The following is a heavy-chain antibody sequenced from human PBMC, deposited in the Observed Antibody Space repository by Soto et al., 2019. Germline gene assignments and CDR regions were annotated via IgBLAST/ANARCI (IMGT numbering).Heavy chain of an antibody. CDR1: RFTFSAYE. J-gene: IGHJ4*02. CDR2: ISTSGSTV. Sequence: PGGSLRLSCAASRFTFSAYEMHCFRQAPGKGLEWVSYISTSGSTVYYADSVKGRFTVSRDNTRNSLYLQMDSLRDEDTALYYCVRYCGTTLCNGVATRTFDYWGQGTLVTVSS. CDR3: VRYCGTTLCNGVATRTFDY. D-gene: IGHD5-12*01. V-gene: IGHV3-48*03.